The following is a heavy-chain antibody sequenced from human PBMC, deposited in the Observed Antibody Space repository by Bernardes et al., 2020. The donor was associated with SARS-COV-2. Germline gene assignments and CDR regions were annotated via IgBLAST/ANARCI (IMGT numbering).Heavy chain of an antibody. CDR1: GFPFISFA. V-gene: IGHV3-23*01. Sequence: GGSLRLSCAASGFPFISFAMSWVRQAPGKGLEWVSVISGSGGRTNYADSVMGRFTISRDNSKNTLFLQMKRLRAEDTAVYYCAKPGTHYWGQGTLVTVSA. D-gene: IGHD1-1*01. J-gene: IGHJ4*02. CDR2: ISGSGGRT. CDR3: AKPGTHY.